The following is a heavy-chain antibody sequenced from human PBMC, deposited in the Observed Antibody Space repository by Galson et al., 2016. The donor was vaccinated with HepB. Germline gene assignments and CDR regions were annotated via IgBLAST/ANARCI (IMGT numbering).Heavy chain of an antibody. V-gene: IGHV3-30*18. D-gene: IGHD6-19*01. CDR2: MSFDESKT. CDR1: GFSFSNYA. CDR3: AKDSRFYSRGWGHFDY. Sequence: SLRLSCAASGFSFSNYAMHWVRQAPGKGLEWVAFMSFDESKTYYADSVKGRFTISRDNSKNTVHLQMNSLRAEDTAVYYCAKDSRFYSRGWGHFDYWGQGTLVTVS. J-gene: IGHJ4*02.